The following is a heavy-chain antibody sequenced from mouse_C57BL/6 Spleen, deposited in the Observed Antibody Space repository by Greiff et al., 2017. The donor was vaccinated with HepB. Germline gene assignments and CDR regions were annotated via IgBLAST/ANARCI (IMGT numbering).Heavy chain of an antibody. Sequence: QVQLQQSGAELVKPGASVKMSCKASGYTFTSYWITWVKQRPGQGVEWIGDIYPGSGSTNYNEKFKSKATLTVDTSYSTADMQLSSLTSEDSAVYYCARGDYYGPFDYWGQGTTLTVSS. CDR3: ARGDYYGPFDY. CDR1: GYTFTSYW. V-gene: IGHV1-55*01. CDR2: IYPGSGST. D-gene: IGHD1-1*01. J-gene: IGHJ2*01.